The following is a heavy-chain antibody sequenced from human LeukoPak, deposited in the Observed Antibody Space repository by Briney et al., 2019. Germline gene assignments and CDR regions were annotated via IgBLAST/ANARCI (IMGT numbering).Heavy chain of an antibody. CDR3: ATSKAVDTAMVFDY. J-gene: IGHJ4*02. CDR2: INPNSGGT. Sequence: ASVKVSCKASGYTFTSYGISWVRQAPGQGLEWMGWINPNSGGTNYAQKFQGRVTMTRDTSISTAYMELSRLRSDDTAVYYCATSKAVDTAMVFDYWGQGTLVTVSS. CDR1: GYTFTSYG. V-gene: IGHV1-2*02. D-gene: IGHD5-18*01.